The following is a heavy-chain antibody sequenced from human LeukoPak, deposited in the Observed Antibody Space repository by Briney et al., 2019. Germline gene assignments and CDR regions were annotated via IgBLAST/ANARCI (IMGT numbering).Heavy chain of an antibody. J-gene: IGHJ4*02. Sequence: GGSLRLSCAPSGFTFGFYNMNWVRQAPGKGLEWLSYISGSGQTIHYAESVKGRFTVSRDDAKKSLYLQMNSLRVEDTAVYYCARIDGRGDLSFDSWGQGTLVTVSS. V-gene: IGHV3-48*01. CDR2: ISGSGQTI. CDR3: ARIDGRGDLSFDS. CDR1: GFTFGFYN. D-gene: IGHD2-21*02.